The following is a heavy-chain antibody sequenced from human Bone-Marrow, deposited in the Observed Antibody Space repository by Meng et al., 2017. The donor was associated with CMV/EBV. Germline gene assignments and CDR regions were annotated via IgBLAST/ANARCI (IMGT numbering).Heavy chain of an antibody. J-gene: IGHJ2*01. Sequence: GESLKISCAASGFTFNNYEMNWVRQAPGKGLEWVSYISSSDSAIYYADSVKGRFTISRDNSKNTLYLQMNSLRAEDTAVFYCAKDEGDWSWYFDLWGRGTLVTVSS. V-gene: IGHV3-48*03. CDR1: GFTFNNYE. CDR3: AKDEGDWSWYFDL. D-gene: IGHD2-21*01. CDR2: ISSSDSAI.